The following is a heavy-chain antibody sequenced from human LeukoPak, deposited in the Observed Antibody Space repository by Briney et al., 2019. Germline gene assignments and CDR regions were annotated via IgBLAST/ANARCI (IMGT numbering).Heavy chain of an antibody. CDR1: GFTLSTSI. CDR2: ISHDESNK. D-gene: IGHD5-18*01. Sequence: PGGSLRLSCVVSGFTLSTSIMHWLRQAPGKRPEWVALISHDESNKDYADSVKGRFTVSRDTSKNTLYLQMNSLRAEDTAVYYCARARSSYGYGDAFDIWGQGTMVTVSS. CDR3: ARARSSYGYGDAFDI. J-gene: IGHJ3*02. V-gene: IGHV3-30*04.